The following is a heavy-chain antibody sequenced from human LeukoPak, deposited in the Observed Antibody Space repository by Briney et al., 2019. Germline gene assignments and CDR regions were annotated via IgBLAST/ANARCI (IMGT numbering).Heavy chain of an antibody. Sequence: GASVKVSCKASGGTFSRYTLNWVRQAPGQGLEWMGGISPLFGSAKYAQKFQGRVTITADESTSTAYMELSSLRSEDTAVYYCATSIYSKKVVNWFDPWGPGTLVTVSS. CDR2: ISPLFGSA. CDR1: GGTFSRYT. CDR3: ATSIYSKKVVNWFDP. V-gene: IGHV1-69*01. D-gene: IGHD4-11*01. J-gene: IGHJ5*02.